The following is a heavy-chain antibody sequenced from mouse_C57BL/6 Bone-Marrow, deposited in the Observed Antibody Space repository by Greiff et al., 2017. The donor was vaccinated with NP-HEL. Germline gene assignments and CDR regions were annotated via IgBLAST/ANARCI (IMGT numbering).Heavy chain of an antibody. J-gene: IGHJ2*01. CDR3: ARRGLRYVYFDY. V-gene: IGHV5-15*01. Sequence: EVKVVESGGGLVQPGGSLKLSCAASGFTFSDYGMAWVRQAPRKGPEWVAFISNLAYSIYYADTVTGRFTISRENAKNTLYLETSSLRSEDTAMYYCARRGLRYVYFDYWGQGTTLTVSS. CDR1: GFTFSDYG. D-gene: IGHD1-1*01. CDR2: ISNLAYSI.